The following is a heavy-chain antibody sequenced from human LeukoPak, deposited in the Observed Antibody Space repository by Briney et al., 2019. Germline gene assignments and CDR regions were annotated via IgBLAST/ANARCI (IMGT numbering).Heavy chain of an antibody. V-gene: IGHV4-39*07. D-gene: IGHD2-15*01. Sequence: SETLSLTCTVSGGSISSSSYYWGWLRQPPGKGLEWIGSIYYSGSTYYNPSLKSRVTISVDTSKNQFSLKLSSVTAADTAVYYCARARYCSGGSCYLRYYFDYWGQGTLVTVSS. CDR2: IYYSGST. CDR3: ARARYCSGGSCYLRYYFDY. J-gene: IGHJ4*02. CDR1: GGSISSSSYY.